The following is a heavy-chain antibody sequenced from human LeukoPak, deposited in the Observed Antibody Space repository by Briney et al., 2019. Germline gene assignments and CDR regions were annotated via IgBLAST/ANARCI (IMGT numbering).Heavy chain of an antibody. D-gene: IGHD3-10*01. CDR1: GYTFTSYY. CDR2: INPSGGST. V-gene: IGHV1-46*01. J-gene: IGHJ4*02. CDR3: ARDSGKDYYGSGSRFDY. Sequence: ASVKVSCKASGYTFTSYYMHWVRQAPGQGREWMGVINPSGGSTSYAQKFQGRVTMTRDTSTSTVYMELSSLRSEDTAVYYCARDSGKDYYGSGSRFDYWGQGTLVTVSS.